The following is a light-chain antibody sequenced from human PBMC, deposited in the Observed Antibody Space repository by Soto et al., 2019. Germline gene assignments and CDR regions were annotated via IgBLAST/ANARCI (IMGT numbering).Light chain of an antibody. CDR2: DDD. V-gene: IGLV1-51*01. CDR3: GSWDSSLSAYV. J-gene: IGLJ1*01. CDR1: SSNIGGNS. Sequence: QSALTQPPSASAAPGQKVTISCSGSSSNIGGNSVSWYQQLPGTAPKLLIYDDDKRPSGIPDRFSGSKSGTSATLGITGFRTGDEADYYCGSWDSSLSAYVFGTGTKVTVL.